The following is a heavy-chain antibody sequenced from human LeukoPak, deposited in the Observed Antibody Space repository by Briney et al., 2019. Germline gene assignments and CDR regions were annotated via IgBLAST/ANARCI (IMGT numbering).Heavy chain of an antibody. Sequence: SETLSLTCAVYGGPFSGYYWSWIRQPPGKGLEWIGEINHSGSTNYNPSLKSRVTISVDTSKNQFSLKLSSVTAADTAVYYCARCCDGSGSDHWGQGTLVTVSS. CDR1: GGPFSGYY. CDR3: ARCCDGSGSDH. J-gene: IGHJ4*02. V-gene: IGHV4-34*01. CDR2: INHSGST. D-gene: IGHD3-10*01.